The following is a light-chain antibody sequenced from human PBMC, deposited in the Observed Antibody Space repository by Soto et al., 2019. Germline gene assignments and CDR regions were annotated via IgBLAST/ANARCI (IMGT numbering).Light chain of an antibody. J-gene: IGKJ2*01. V-gene: IGKV1-33*01. CDR3: QQYDDLPYT. CDR2: DAS. Sequence: DIQLTQSPSSLSASVGDRVTITCQASQDISNHLNWYQHKPGKAPKLLIYDASNLETGVPSRFSGSGSGTDFTFTISSLQPEDIATFYCQQYDDLPYTFGQGTNLDIK. CDR1: QDISNH.